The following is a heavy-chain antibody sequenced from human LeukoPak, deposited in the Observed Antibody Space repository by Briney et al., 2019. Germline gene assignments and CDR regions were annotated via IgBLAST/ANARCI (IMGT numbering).Heavy chain of an antibody. Sequence: ASVKVSCKASGYTFTSYYMHWVRQAPGQGLEWMGIINPSGGSTSYAQKFQGRVTVTADTSINTVHMEMTSLRFEDTAVYYCARHLPSYDFWSGYSFWGQGTVVTVSS. D-gene: IGHD3-3*01. J-gene: IGHJ4*02. CDR3: ARHLPSYDFWSGYSF. CDR1: GYTFTSYY. V-gene: IGHV1-46*01. CDR2: INPSGGST.